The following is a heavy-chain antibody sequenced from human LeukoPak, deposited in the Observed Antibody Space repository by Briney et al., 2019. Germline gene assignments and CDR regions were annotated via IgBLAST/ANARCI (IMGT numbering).Heavy chain of an antibody. D-gene: IGHD2-8*01. CDR1: GGSFSGYY. CDR3: ARGESCANGVCYYWDY. J-gene: IGHJ4*02. CDR2: INHSGST. V-gene: IGHV4-34*01. Sequence: SETLSLTCAVYGGSFSGYYWSWIRQPPGKGLEWIGGINHSGSTNYNPSLKSRVTISVDTSKNQFSLKLSSVTAADTAVYYCARGESCANGVCYYWDYWGQGTLVTASS.